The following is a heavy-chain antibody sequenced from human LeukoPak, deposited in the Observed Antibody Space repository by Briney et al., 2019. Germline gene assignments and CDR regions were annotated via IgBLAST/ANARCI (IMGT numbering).Heavy chain of an antibody. V-gene: IGHV3-30*18. CDR3: AKDLPPYLSGSYSDFDY. J-gene: IGHJ4*02. CDR2: ISYDGSNK. Sequence: GRSLRLSCAASGFTFSSYGMHWVRQAPGKGLEWVAVISYDGSNKYYADSVKGRFTISRDNSKNTLYLQMNSLRAEDTAVYYCAKDLPPYLSGSYSDFDYWGQGTLVTVSS. CDR1: GFTFSSYG. D-gene: IGHD3-10*01.